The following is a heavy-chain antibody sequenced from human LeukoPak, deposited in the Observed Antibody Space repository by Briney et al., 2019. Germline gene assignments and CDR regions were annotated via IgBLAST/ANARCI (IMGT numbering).Heavy chain of an antibody. D-gene: IGHD6-19*01. CDR2: ISGSGGST. Sequence: GGSLRLSCAASGFTLSDYYMSWVRQAPGKGLEWVSAISGSGGSTYYADSVKGRFTISRDNSKNTLYLQMNSLRAEDTAVYHCARGWYSFDYWGQGTLVTVSS. CDR3: ARGWYSFDY. CDR1: GFTLSDYY. J-gene: IGHJ4*02. V-gene: IGHV3-23*01.